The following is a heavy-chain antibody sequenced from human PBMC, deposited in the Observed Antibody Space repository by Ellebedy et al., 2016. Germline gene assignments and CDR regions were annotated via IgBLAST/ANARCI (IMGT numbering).Heavy chain of an antibody. CDR3: ATQIGYSYGSLDY. J-gene: IGHJ4*02. CDR2: FDPEDGET. D-gene: IGHD5-18*01. CDR1: GYTLTELS. V-gene: IGHV1-24*01. Sequence: ASVKVSXXVSGYTLTELSMHWVRQAPGKGLEWMGGFDPEDGETIYAQKFQGRVTMTEDTSTDTAYMELSSLRSEDTAVYYCATQIGYSYGSLDYWGQGTLVTVSS.